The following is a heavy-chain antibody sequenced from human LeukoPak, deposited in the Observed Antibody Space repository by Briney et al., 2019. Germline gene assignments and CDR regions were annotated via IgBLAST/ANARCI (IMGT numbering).Heavy chain of an antibody. CDR1: GYTFTGYY. D-gene: IGHD2-15*01. Sequence: ASVKVSCKASGYTFTGYYMHRVRQAPGQGLEWMGWINPNSGGTNYAQKFQGRVTMTRDTSISTAYMELSRLRSDDTAVYYCARDYPCSGGSCYSRGWFDPWGQGTLVTVSS. CDR3: ARDYPCSGGSCYSRGWFDP. V-gene: IGHV1-2*02. CDR2: INPNSGGT. J-gene: IGHJ5*02.